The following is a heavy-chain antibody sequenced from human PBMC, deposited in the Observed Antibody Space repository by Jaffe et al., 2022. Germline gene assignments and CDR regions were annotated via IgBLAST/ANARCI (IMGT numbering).Heavy chain of an antibody. CDR1: GGSISSSSYY. D-gene: IGHD3-16*01. V-gene: IGHV4-39*01. J-gene: IGHJ5*02. CDR3: ARLWATYNWFDP. Sequence: QLQLQESGPGLVKPSETLSLTCTVSGGSISSSSYYWGWIRQPPGKGLEWIGSIYYSGSTYYNPSLKSRVTISVDTSKNQFSLKLSSVTAADTAVYYCARLWATYNWFDPWGQGTLVTVSS. CDR2: IYYSGST.